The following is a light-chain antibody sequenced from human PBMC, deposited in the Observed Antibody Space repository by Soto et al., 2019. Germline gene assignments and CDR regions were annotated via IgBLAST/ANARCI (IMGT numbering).Light chain of an antibody. CDR1: QSVSSTY. Sequence: EIVLTQSPGTLSLSPGQRATLSCRASQSVSSTYLAWYQQKAGQGPTLLIYGASTRATGIPARFSGSGSGTDFTLTISSLEPEDFAVYYCQQYGSSPWTFDQGTKVEV. CDR3: QQYGSSPWT. J-gene: IGKJ1*01. CDR2: GAS. V-gene: IGKV3-20*01.